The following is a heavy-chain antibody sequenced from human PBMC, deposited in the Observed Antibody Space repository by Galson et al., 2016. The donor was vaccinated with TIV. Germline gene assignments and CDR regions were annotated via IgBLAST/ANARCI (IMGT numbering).Heavy chain of an antibody. Sequence: LTCTVSGAPIRDGDSFWSWIRQSPGKGLEWIGYIYYSGRTFYNPSLKSRITISVDTSKNPFSVKLTSVTAADTAVYYCARQAGYYYYAMDVWGQGTTVTVSS. J-gene: IGHJ6*02. CDR2: IYYSGRT. CDR1: GAPIRDGDSF. V-gene: IGHV4-30-4*01. CDR3: ARQAGYYYYAMDV.